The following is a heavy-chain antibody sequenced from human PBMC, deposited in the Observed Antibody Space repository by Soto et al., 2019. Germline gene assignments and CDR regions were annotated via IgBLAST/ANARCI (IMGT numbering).Heavy chain of an antibody. CDR2: ISAYNGNT. J-gene: IGHJ6*02. CDR1: GYAFTSYG. CDR3: ARSGQPRSYYYYYYGMDV. D-gene: IGHD3-10*01. V-gene: IGHV1-18*01. Sequence: ASVKVSCKASGYAFTSYGISWVRQAPGQGLEWMGWISAYNGNTNYAQKLQGRVTMTTDTSTSTAYMELRSLRSDDTAVYYCARSGQPRSYYYYYYGMDVWGQGTTVTVSS.